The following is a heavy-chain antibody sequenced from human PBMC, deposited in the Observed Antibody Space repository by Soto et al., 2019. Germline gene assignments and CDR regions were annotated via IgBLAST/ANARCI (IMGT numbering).Heavy chain of an antibody. D-gene: IGHD2-15*01. J-gene: IGHJ6*01. CDR1: VGTFSSYA. V-gene: IGHV1-69*13. CDR3: AFSYCGSYYYRKAV. CDR2: IIPIFGTA. Sequence: ASVKLSCKASVGTFSSYAISWVRQAPGQELKWMVGIIPIFGTANHXXKFQGRVXXTADESTSTAXMELSXLRSEDTAVXYCAFSYCGSYYYRKAVSRQGTTDTV.